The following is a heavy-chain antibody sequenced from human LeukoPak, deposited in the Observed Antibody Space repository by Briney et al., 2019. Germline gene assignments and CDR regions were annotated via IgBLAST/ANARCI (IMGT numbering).Heavy chain of an antibody. CDR3: ATYSSSNAREFQY. V-gene: IGHV3-11*01. J-gene: IGHJ1*01. CDR2: ISSSGSTI. Sequence: GGSLRLSCAASGFTFSDYYMSWIRQAPGEGLEWVSYISSSGSTIYYADSVKGRFTISRDNAKNTLYLQMNSLRAEDTAVYYCATYSSSNAREFQYWGQGTLVTVSS. CDR1: GFTFSDYY. D-gene: IGHD2-2*01.